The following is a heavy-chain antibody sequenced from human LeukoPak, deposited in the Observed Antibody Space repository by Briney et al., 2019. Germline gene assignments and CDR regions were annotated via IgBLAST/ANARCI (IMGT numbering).Heavy chain of an antibody. Sequence: MPSETLSLTCTVSGGSISSSSFYWGWIRQPPGKGLEWIGIIYYSVSTYYNPSLKSRVTISVDTSKNQFSLKLSSVTAADTAVYYCARVPTVTFFDYWGQGTLVTVSS. V-gene: IGHV4-39*01. D-gene: IGHD4-17*01. CDR2: IYYSVST. CDR1: GGSISSSSFY. CDR3: ARVPTVTFFDY. J-gene: IGHJ4*02.